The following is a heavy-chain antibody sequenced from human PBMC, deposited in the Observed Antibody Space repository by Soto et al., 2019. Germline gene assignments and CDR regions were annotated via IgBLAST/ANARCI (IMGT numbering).Heavy chain of an antibody. D-gene: IGHD6-13*01. CDR1: GGSISSYY. J-gene: IGHJ6*02. CDR2: IYYSGST. CDR3: ERVTFSIASASQTPLYSCYGMDV. Sequence: SETVSLTCTVSGGSISSYYWSWIRQPPGKGLEWIGYIYYSGSTNYNPSLKSRVTISVDTSKNHFSLKLSSVTSADSGVYYCERVTFSIASASQTPLYSCYGMDVWGQGTTVTVSS. V-gene: IGHV4-59*01.